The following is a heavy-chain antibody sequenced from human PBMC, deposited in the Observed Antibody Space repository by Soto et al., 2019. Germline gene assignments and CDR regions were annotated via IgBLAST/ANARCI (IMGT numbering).Heavy chain of an antibody. J-gene: IGHJ4*02. CDR3: ARPYSSSPSGFDY. V-gene: IGHV4-31*03. D-gene: IGHD6-6*01. CDR2: IYYSGST. CDR1: GGSISSDRSF. Sequence: SETLSLTCTVSGGSISSDRSFWCRLRQHPGKGLEWIGYIYYSGSTYYNPSLKSRVTISLETSKNQFSLKLSSVTAADTAVYYCARPYSSSPSGFDYWGQGTLVTVSS.